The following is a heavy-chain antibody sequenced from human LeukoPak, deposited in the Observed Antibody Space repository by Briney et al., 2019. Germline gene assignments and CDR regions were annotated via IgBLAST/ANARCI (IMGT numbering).Heavy chain of an antibody. Sequence: SETLSLTCTVSGGSINSSSHYWSWIRQPPGKGLEWIGYIYHSGSTNYNPSLKSRVTISVHTSKNQFSLKLSSVTAADTAVYYCARDGGPWGSYRYTYDYWGQGTMVTVSS. J-gene: IGHJ4*02. CDR3: ARDGGPWGSYRYTYDY. CDR1: GGSINSSSHY. V-gene: IGHV4-61*01. D-gene: IGHD3-16*02. CDR2: IYHSGST.